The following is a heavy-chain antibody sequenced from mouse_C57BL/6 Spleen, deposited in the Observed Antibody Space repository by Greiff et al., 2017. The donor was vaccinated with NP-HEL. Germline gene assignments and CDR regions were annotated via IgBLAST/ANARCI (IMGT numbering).Heavy chain of an antibody. Sequence: DVKLVESGGGLVKPGGSLKLSCAASGFTFSDYGMHWVRQAPEKGLEGVAYISSGSSTNYDAETVKGRFTISRDNAKNTLFLQMTSLRSEDTAMYYCAREAGTSLFAYWGQGTLVTVSA. CDR1: GFTFSDYG. J-gene: IGHJ3*01. CDR2: ISSGSSTN. CDR3: AREAGTSLFAY. D-gene: IGHD4-1*01. V-gene: IGHV5-17*01.